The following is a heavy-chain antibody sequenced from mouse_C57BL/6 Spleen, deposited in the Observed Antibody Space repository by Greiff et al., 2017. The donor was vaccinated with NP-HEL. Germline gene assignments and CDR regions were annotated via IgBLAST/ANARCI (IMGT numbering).Heavy chain of an antibody. CDR3: ARGSSGSYAMDY. J-gene: IGHJ4*01. CDR1: GYTFTDYY. CDR2: INPNNGGT. D-gene: IGHD3-2*02. V-gene: IGHV1-26*01. Sequence: EVQLQQSGPELVKPGASVKISCKASGYTFTDYYMNWVKQSHGKSLEWIGDINPNNGGTSYNQKFKGKATLTVDKSSSTAYMELRSLTSEDSAVYYWARGSSGSYAMDYWGQRTSVTVSS.